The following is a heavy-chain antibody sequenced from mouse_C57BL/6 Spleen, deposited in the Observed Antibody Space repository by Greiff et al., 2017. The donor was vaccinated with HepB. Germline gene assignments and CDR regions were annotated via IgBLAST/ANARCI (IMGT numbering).Heavy chain of an antibody. CDR1: GFNIKDDY. V-gene: IGHV14-4*01. CDR2: IDPENGDT. D-gene: IGHD2-1*01. CDR3: TTFYGNYVDY. J-gene: IGHJ2*01. Sequence: VQLKESGAELVRPGASVKLSCTASGFNIKDDYMHWVKQRPEQGLEWIGWIDPENGDTEYASKFQGKATITADTSSNTAYLQLSSLTSEDTAVYYCTTFYGNYVDYWGQGTTLTVSS.